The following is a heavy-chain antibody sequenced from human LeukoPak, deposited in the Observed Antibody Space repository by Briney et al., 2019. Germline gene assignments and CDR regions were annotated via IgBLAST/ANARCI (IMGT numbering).Heavy chain of an antibody. Sequence: PSETLSLTCGVYGGSFSGYYWSWIRQSPGKGLEWIGSIYYSGSTYYNPSLKSRVTISVDTSKNQFSLKLSSVTAADTAVYYCARTRYYYNSRSYGAPYYFDYWGQGTLVTVSS. J-gene: IGHJ4*02. CDR3: ARTRYYYNSRSYGAPYYFDY. CDR2: IYYSGST. CDR1: GGSFSGYY. D-gene: IGHD3-10*01. V-gene: IGHV4-34*01.